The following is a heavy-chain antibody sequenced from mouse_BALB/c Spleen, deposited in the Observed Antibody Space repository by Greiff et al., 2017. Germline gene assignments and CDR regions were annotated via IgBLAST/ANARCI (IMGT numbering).Heavy chain of an antibody. CDR1: GYTFTEYT. CDR3: AIMDYGSSYGRYFDV. V-gene: IGHV1-18*01. J-gene: IGHJ1*01. D-gene: IGHD1-1*01. Sequence: EVQLQESGPELVKPGASVKISCKTSGYTFTEYTMHWVKQSHGKSLEWIGGINPNNGGTSYNQKFKGKATLTVDKSSSTAYMELRSLTSEDSAVYYCAIMDYGSSYGRYFDVWGAGTTVTVSS. CDR2: INPNNGGT.